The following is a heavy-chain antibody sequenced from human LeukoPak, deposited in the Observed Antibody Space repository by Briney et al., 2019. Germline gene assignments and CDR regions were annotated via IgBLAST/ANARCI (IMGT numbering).Heavy chain of an antibody. D-gene: IGHD6-13*01. J-gene: IGHJ4*02. CDR1: GYTFTSYG. CDR3: ARGNAIAATGWGSY. CDR2: ISAYNGNT. Sequence: ASVKVSCKASGYTFTSYGISWVRRAPGQGLEWMGWISAYNGNTNYTQKLQGRVTMTTDTSTSTAYMELRSLRSDDTAVYYCARGNAIAATGWGSYWGQGTLVTVSS. V-gene: IGHV1-18*01.